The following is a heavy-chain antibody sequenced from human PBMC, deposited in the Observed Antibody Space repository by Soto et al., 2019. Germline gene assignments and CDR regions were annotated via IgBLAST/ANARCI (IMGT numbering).Heavy chain of an antibody. CDR3: ASGGNWNYWSYYDY. D-gene: IGHD1-7*01. CDR1: GYTFTGYY. CDR2: INVNNGGT. Sequence: ASVKVSCKASGYTFTGYYIHWVRQAPGQGLEWMGWINVNNGGTNYAQKFQGRVTMTRGMSISTAYMDLGRLTSDDTAVYYCASGGNWNYWSYYDYWGQGTLVTVSS. V-gene: IGHV1-2*02. J-gene: IGHJ4*02.